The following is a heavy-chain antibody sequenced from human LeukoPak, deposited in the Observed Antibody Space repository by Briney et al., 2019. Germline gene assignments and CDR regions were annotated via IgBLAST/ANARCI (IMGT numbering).Heavy chain of an antibody. V-gene: IGHV4-39*01. D-gene: IGHD6-13*01. CDR2: IYYSGST. CDR1: GGSISSSNYF. Sequence: IPLETLSLTCTVSGGSISSSNYFWGWIRQPPGKGLEWIGSIYYSGSTYYNPSLKSRVTISVDTSKNQFSLNLNSVTAADTAVYYCARLSSSWILDYWGQGTLVTVSS. CDR3: ARLSSSWILDY. J-gene: IGHJ4*02.